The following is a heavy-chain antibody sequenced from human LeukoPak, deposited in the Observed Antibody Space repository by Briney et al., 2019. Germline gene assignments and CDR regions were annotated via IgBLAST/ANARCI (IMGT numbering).Heavy chain of an antibody. CDR2: INPSGGST. Sequence: GASVKVSCKASGYTFTSYYMHWVRQAPGQGLEWMGIINPSGGSTSYAQKFQGRVTMTRDTSTSTVYMELSSLRSEDTAVYYCARAGAYCSSTSCLFDYWGQGTLVTVSS. D-gene: IGHD2-2*01. V-gene: IGHV1-46*01. J-gene: IGHJ4*02. CDR3: ARAGAYCSSTSCLFDY. CDR1: GYTFTSYY.